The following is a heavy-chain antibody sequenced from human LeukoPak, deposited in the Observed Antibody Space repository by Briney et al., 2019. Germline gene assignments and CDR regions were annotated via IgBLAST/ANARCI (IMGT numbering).Heavy chain of an antibody. V-gene: IGHV1-3*01. CDR3: ARSTTGTPEGE. Sequence: GGSLRLSCAASGFTFSSYAMHWVRQAPGQRLEWMGWINAGNGNTKYSQKFQGRVTITRDTSASTAYMELSSLRSEDTAVYYCARSTTGTPEGEWGQGTLVTVSS. D-gene: IGHD1-1*01. CDR2: INAGNGNT. J-gene: IGHJ4*02. CDR1: GFTFSSYA.